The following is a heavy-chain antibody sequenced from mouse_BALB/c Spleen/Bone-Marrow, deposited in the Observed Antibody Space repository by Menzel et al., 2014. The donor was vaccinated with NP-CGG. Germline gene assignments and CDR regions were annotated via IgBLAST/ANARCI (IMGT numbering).Heavy chain of an antibody. Sequence: QVQLQQSGPELVKPGDSVKMSCKASGYTFTSYFIHWVKQRPGQGLEWIGWIYPGDGSTNYNEKFKGKTTLTADKSSSTAYMLLSSLTSEDSAIYFCARGAPYYFDYWGQGTTLTVSS. CDR2: IYPGDGST. J-gene: IGHJ2*01. CDR1: GYTFTSYF. V-gene: IGHV1S56*01. D-gene: IGHD3-1*01. CDR3: ARGAPYYFDY.